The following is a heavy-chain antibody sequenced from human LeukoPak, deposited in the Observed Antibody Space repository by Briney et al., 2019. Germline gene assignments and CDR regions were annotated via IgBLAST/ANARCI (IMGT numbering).Heavy chain of an antibody. D-gene: IGHD6-19*01. CDR3: AKFRQWLAY. V-gene: IGHV3-23*01. CDR2: ISVSGGST. CDR1: GLTFSSYA. J-gene: IGHJ4*02. Sequence: GGTLRLSCAASGLTFSSYAMRWVRQAPGKGLEWGSAISVSGGSTYSADAVKGQFTSSRDNSKRTLYLQMNSLRAEDTAVYYCAKFRQWLAYWGQGTLVTVSS.